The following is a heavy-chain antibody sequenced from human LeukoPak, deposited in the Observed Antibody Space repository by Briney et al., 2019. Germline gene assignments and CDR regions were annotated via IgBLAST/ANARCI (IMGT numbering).Heavy chain of an antibody. Sequence: PGGSLRLSCAASGFTVSSNYMSWVRQAPGKGPEWVSVIYSGGSTYYADSVKGRFTISRDNSKNTLYLQMNSLRAGDTAVYYCARVEEGHFDYWGQGTLVTVSS. CDR1: GFTVSSNY. J-gene: IGHJ4*02. CDR3: ARVEEGHFDY. CDR2: IYSGGST. V-gene: IGHV3-53*01.